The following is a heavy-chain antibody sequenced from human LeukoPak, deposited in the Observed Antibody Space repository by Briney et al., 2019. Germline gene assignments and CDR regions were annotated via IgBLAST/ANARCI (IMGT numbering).Heavy chain of an antibody. D-gene: IGHD2-2*01. J-gene: IGHJ3*02. Sequence: SETLSLTCTVSGGSISSYYWSWVRQAPGKGLEWVGYIYYSGSTNYNASLKRGGTISVDTSKNKFSLKLSSVTAADTAVYYCARVPGIVVVPAAISVGAFDIWGQGTMVTVSS. V-gene: IGHV4-59*01. CDR2: IYYSGST. CDR1: GGSISSYY. CDR3: ARVPGIVVVPAAISVGAFDI.